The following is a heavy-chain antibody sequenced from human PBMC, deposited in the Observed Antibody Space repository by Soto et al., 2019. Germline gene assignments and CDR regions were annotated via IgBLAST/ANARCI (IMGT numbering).Heavy chain of an antibody. V-gene: IGHV3-30*18. Sequence: SLRLSCAASAFTFSNYGMHWVRQAPGKGLEWVAVISYDASNKYYADSVRGRFTISRDNSKNTLYLQMNSLRAEDTAVYYCAKDLTYNYGTLGYWGQGTLVTVSS. J-gene: IGHJ4*02. D-gene: IGHD5-18*01. CDR3: AKDLTYNYGTLGY. CDR2: ISYDASNK. CDR1: AFTFSNYG.